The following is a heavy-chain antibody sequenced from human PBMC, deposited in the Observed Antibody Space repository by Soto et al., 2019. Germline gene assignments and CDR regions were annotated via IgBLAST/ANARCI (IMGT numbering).Heavy chain of an antibody. J-gene: IGHJ6*02. CDR1: GYSFTSYW. V-gene: IGHV5-10-1*01. CDR2: IDPSDSYT. D-gene: IGHD3-9*01. CDR3: ARHFENPGYYYGMDV. Sequence: PGESLKISCKGSGYSFTSYWISWVRQMPGKGLEWMGRIDPSDSYTNYSPSFQGHVTISADKSISTAYLQWSSLKASDTAMYYCARHFENPGYYYGMDVWGQGTTVTSP.